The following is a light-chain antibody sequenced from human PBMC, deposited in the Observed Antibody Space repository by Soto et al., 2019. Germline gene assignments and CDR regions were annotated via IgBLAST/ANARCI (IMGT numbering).Light chain of an antibody. CDR3: QSYDSSLSGVV. J-gene: IGLJ2*01. Sequence: QSALTQPPSVSGAPGQRVTISCTGSSSNIGAGYDVHWYQHLPGTAPKLLIYGNTNRPSGVPDRFSGSKSGTSASLAITGLQAEDEPDYYCQSYDSSLSGVVFGGGTKLTVL. CDR2: GNT. CDR1: SSNIGAGYD. V-gene: IGLV1-40*01.